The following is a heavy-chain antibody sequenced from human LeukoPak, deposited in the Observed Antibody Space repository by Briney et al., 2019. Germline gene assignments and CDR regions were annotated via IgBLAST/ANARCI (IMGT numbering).Heavy chain of an antibody. V-gene: IGHV3-23*01. J-gene: IGHJ3*02. CDR1: GFTFSSYA. CDR2: ISGRGGST. CDR3: AKVESLRYFDWAFVRDAFDI. D-gene: IGHD3-9*01. Sequence: PGGSLRLSCAASGFTFSSYAMSWVRQAPGKGLEWVSAISGRGGSTYYADSVKGRFTISRDNSKNTLYLQMNSLRDEETAVYYCAKVESLRYFDWAFVRDAFDIWGQGTVVTVSS.